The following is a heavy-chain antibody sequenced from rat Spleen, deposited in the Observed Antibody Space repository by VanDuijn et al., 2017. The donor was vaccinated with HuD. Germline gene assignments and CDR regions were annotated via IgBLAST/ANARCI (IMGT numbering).Heavy chain of an antibody. CDR3: ARHPLTGSPYYWYFDF. Sequence: EVQLVESDGGLVQPGRSLKLSCAASGFTFSDYYMAWVRQAPTKGLEWVATISYDGSSTYYRDSVKGRFTISRDNAKSTLYLQMDSLRSEDTATYYCARHPLTGSPYYWYFDFWGPGTMVTVSS. CDR1: GFTFSDYY. D-gene: IGHD5-1*01. CDR2: ISYDGSST. J-gene: IGHJ1*01. V-gene: IGHV5-29*01.